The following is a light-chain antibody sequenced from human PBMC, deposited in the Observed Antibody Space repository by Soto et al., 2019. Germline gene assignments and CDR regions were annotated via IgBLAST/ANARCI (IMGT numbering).Light chain of an antibody. J-gene: IGLJ1*01. CDR3: QSYDRSLSGYV. V-gene: IGLV1-40*01. Sequence: QSALAQPPSVSGAPGQRVTISCTGSSSNIGAGYDVHWYQQLPGTAPKLLIYGNSNRPSGVPDRFSGSKSGTSASLAITGLQAGDEADYYCQSYDRSLSGYVFGTGTKVT. CDR1: SSNIGAGYD. CDR2: GNS.